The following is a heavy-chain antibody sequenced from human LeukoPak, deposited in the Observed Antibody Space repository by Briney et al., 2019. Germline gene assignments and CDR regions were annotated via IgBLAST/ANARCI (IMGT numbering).Heavy chain of an antibody. CDR1: GLTFSSYA. CDR3: AKGGRWDYYDSSH. CDR2: ISGSGGTT. V-gene: IGHV3-23*01. J-gene: IGHJ3*01. D-gene: IGHD3-22*01. Sequence: GGSLRLSCAASGLTFSSYAMTRVRQAPGKGLEWVSGISGSGGTTYYADSVKGRFTISRDNSKNTLYLQMNSLRVEDTAVYYCAKGGRWDYYDSSHWGQGTMVTVSS.